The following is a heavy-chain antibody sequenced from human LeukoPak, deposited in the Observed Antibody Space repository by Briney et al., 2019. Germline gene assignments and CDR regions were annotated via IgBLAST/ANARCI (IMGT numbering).Heavy chain of an antibody. CDR2: IYYSGST. D-gene: IGHD6-19*01. V-gene: IGHV4-31*03. CDR3: ARGRILSGVIDY. CDR1: GGSISSGGYY. J-gene: IGHJ4*02. Sequence: SETLSLTCTVSGGSISSGGYYWSWIRQHPGKGLEWIGYIYYSGSTYYNPSLKSRVTISVDTSKNQFSLKLSSVTAADTAVYYCARGRILSGVIDYWGQGTLVTVSS.